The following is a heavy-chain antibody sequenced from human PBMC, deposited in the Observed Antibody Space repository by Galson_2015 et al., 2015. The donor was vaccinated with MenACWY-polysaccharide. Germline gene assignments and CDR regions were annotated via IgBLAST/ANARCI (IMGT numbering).Heavy chain of an antibody. J-gene: IGHJ5*02. V-gene: IGHV4-39*07. CDR2: IYDSGTT. D-gene: IGHD3-10*01. CDR3: ARDSHYYGSGSFGWFDP. CDR1: GGSISRTSHY. Sequence: ETLSLPCPVSGGSISRTSHYWGWVRPPPGQGLEWIGRIYDSGTTYYNPSLKGRVTISIDTSKNQFSLNVTSVTAADTAVYFCARDSHYYGSGSFGWFDPWGQGILVPVSS.